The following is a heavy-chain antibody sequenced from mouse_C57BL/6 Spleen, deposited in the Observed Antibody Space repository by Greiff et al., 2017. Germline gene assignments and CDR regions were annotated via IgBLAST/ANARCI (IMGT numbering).Heavy chain of an antibody. V-gene: IGHV5-9-1*02. CDR2: ISSGGDYI. CDR3: TRDPLHYYGSSPWYFDV. CDR1: GFTFSSYA. Sequence: EVQGVESGEGLVKPGGSLKLSCAASGFTFSSYAMSWVRQTPEKRLEWVAYISSGGDYIYYADTVKGRFTISRDNARNTLYLQMSSLKSEDTAMYYCTRDPLHYYGSSPWYFDVWGTGTTVTVSS. D-gene: IGHD1-1*01. J-gene: IGHJ1*03.